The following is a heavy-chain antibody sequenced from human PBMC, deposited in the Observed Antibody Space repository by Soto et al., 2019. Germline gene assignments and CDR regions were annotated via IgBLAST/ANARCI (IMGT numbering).Heavy chain of an antibody. CDR3: AKRSPYSSGWYSPIFDY. D-gene: IGHD6-13*01. CDR2: ISESGGST. J-gene: IGHJ4*02. V-gene: IGHV3-23*01. CDR1: GFSFSDYY. Sequence: AVFLRLSCAGSGFSFSDYYMGWIRQAPGKGLEWVSVISESGGSTHYADSVRGRFTVSRDNSKNSLSLRMNSLRDEDTAVYFCAKRSPYSSGWYSPIFDYWGQGALVTVYS.